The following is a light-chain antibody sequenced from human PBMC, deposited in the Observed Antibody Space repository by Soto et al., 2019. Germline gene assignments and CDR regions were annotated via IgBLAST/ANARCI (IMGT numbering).Light chain of an antibody. Sequence: EIVLTQSPATLSLSPGERATLSCRASQSVSSYLAWYQQKPGQAPRLLIYDASNRATGIPARFSGSGSGTDFTLTISNLEPEDFAVYYCQQRSNWPPENTFGQGTKLEIK. J-gene: IGKJ2*01. CDR3: QQRSNWPPENT. CDR1: QSVSSY. V-gene: IGKV3-11*01. CDR2: DAS.